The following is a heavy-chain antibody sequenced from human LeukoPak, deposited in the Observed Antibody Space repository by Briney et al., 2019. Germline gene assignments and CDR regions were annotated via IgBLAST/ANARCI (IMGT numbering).Heavy chain of an antibody. D-gene: IGHD2-2*02. J-gene: IGHJ4*02. V-gene: IGHV3-30*18. CDR2: ISYDGTNK. CDR3: AKRGDCSSISCSTYGIDY. Sequence: PGGSLRISCAASGFTFSSYGMHGVRQAPGKGLEWVAVISYDGTNKYYVDSVKGRFTISRDNSKNTLYLQMNSLRAEDTAVYYCAKRGDCSSISCSTYGIDYWGQGTLVTVSS. CDR1: GFTFSSYG.